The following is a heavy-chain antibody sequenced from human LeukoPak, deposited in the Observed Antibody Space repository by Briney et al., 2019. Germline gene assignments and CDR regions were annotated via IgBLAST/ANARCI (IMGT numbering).Heavy chain of an antibody. J-gene: IGHJ4*02. CDR2: INPNSGGT. D-gene: IGHD2-8*01. V-gene: IGHV1-2*02. CDR1: GCTFTGYY. CDR3: ARVLFARNEIDY. Sequence: ASVKVSCKASGCTFTGYYMHWVRQAPGQGLEWMGWINPNSGGTNYAQKFQGRVTMTRDTSISTAYMELGRLRSDDTAVYYCARVLFARNEIDYWGQGTLVAVSS.